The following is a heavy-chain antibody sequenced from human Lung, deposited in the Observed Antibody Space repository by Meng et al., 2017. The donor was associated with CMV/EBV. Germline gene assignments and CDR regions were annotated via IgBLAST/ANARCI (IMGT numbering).Heavy chain of an antibody. Sequence: GESLKISCAASGFRFSSYEINWVRQTPGKGLEWVSYISGSGDTTNYADSVKGRFTISRDNAKNSLYLQMNSLRAEDTAVYYCARDTGYDDAFDIWGQGTMVTVSS. V-gene: IGHV3-48*03. J-gene: IGHJ3*02. CDR3: ARDTGYDDAFDI. CDR1: GFRFSSYE. CDR2: ISGSGDTT. D-gene: IGHD5-12*01.